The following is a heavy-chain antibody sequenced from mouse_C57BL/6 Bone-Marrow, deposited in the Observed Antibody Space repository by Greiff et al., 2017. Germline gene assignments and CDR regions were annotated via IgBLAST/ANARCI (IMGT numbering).Heavy chain of an antibody. CDR2: INPYNGGT. J-gene: IGHJ3*01. Sequence: VQLQQSGPVLVKPGASVKMSCKASGYTFTDYYMNWVKQSHGKSLEWIGVINPYNGGTSYNQKFKGKATLTVDTSSSTAYMQLSSLTSEDSAVYYCAGIAGSAWFAYWGQGTLVTVSA. V-gene: IGHV1-19*01. CDR1: GYTFTDYY. D-gene: IGHD1-1*01. CDR3: AGIAGSAWFAY.